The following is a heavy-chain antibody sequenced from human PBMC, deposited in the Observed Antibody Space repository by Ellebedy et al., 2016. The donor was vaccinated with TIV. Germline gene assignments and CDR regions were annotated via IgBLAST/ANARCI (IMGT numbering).Heavy chain of an antibody. CDR1: QFTFSSYT. V-gene: IGHV3-30-3*01. CDR3: ARGSEGSGFDY. J-gene: IGHJ4*02. D-gene: IGHD6-25*01. Sequence: PSETLSLTCAASQFTFSSYTMHWVRQAPGKGLEWVAFISSDGNIKDYADSVKGRFTISRDNSRKTLYLQMNSLRLDDTAVHYCARGSEGSGFDYWGQGTLVTVSS. CDR2: ISSDGNIK.